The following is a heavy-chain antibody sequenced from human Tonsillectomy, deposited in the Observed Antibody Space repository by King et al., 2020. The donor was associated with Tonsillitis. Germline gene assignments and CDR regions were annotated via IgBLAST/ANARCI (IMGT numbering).Heavy chain of an antibody. CDR2: INPNSGGT. CDR1: GYTFTGYY. D-gene: IGHD3-22*01. V-gene: IGHV1-2*02. CDR3: ARGDYYDSSGPAFDI. J-gene: IGHJ3*02. Sequence: QLVQSGAEVKKPGASVKVSCKASGYTFTGYYMHWVRQAPGQGLEWMGWINPNSGGTNYAQKFQGRVTMTRDTSISTAYMELSRLRSDDTAVYYCARGDYYDSSGPAFDIWGQGTMVTVSS.